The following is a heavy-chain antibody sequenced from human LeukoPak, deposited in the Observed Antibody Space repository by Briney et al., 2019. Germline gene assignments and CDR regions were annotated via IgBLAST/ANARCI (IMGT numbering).Heavy chain of an antibody. CDR2: INHSGST. CDR1: GGSFSGYY. V-gene: IGHV4-34*01. D-gene: IGHD2-21*02. J-gene: IGHJ4*02. CDR3: ARLEFLGAVTANDY. Sequence: PSETLSLTCAVYGGSFSGYYWSWIRQPPGKGLEWIGEINHSGSTNYNPSLKSRVTISVDTSKNQFSLKLSSVTAADTAVYYCARLEFLGAVTANDYWGQGTLVTVSS.